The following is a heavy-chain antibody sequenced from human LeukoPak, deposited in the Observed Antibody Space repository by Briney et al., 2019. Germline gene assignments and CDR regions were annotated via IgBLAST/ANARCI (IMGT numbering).Heavy chain of an antibody. CDR3: ASLIAAAGNSYAFDI. V-gene: IGHV1-69*04. D-gene: IGHD6-13*01. CDR1: GGTFSSYA. Sequence: ASVKVSCKASGGTFSSYAISWVRQAPGQGLEWMGRIIPILGIANYAQKFQGRVTITADKSTSTAYMELSSLRSEDTAVYYCASLIAAAGNSYAFDIWGQGTMVTVSS. CDR2: IIPILGIA. J-gene: IGHJ3*02.